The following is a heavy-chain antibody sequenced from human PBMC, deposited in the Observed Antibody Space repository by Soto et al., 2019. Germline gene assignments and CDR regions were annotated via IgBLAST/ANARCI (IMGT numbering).Heavy chain of an antibody. CDR1: GFIFSNNG. CDR2: MSYDGSAK. Sequence: GGSLRLSCEGSGFIFSNNGMHCVRQAPGKGLEWGAFMSYDGSAKFLADSVKGRFTISRDNSKSTLFLHMSSLRAEDTAMYYCAIVRVADSPLDHWGQGTLVTVS. D-gene: IGHD3-10*02. CDR3: AIVRVADSPLDH. V-gene: IGHV3-30*02. J-gene: IGHJ4*02.